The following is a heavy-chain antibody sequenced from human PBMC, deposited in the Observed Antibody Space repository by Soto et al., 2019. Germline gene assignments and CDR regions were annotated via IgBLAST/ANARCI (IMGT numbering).Heavy chain of an antibody. V-gene: IGHV4-39*01. CDR2: IYYSGST. CDR3: ARLLAVIGDRTNYYDSLGNAFDI. CDR1: GGSISSSSYY. Sequence: QLQLQESGPGLVKPSETLSLTCTVSGGSISSSSYYWGWIRQPPGKGLEWIGSIYYSGSTYYNPSLKSRVTISVDTSKNQFSLKLSSVSAADTAVYYCARLLAVIGDRTNYYDSLGNAFDIWGQGTMVTVSS. J-gene: IGHJ3*02. D-gene: IGHD3-22*01.